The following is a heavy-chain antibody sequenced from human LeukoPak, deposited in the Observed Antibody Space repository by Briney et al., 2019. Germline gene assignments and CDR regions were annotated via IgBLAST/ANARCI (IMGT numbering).Heavy chain of an antibody. J-gene: IGHJ4*02. Sequence: SETLSVTCAVSGFSISSGYYWGWIRQPPGKGLEWIGSMYHSGSTYYNPSLKSRVTISVDTSKNQFSLKLSSVTAADTAVYYCARARSGNYYFDFWGQGTLVTVSS. CDR2: MYHSGST. CDR3: ARARSGNYYFDF. V-gene: IGHV4-38-2*01. CDR1: GFSISSGYY. D-gene: IGHD1-26*01.